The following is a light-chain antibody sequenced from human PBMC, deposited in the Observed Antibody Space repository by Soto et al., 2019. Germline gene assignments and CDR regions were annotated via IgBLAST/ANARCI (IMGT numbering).Light chain of an antibody. V-gene: IGLV2-14*01. Sequence: QSALTQPASVSGSPGQSITISCTGTSSDVGGYNYVSWYQQHPGTAPKLMIYEVSNRPSGVSNRFSGSKSGNTASLTISGLQAEDEADYYCSSYTSSSTVFGGGTQLTVL. CDR3: SSYTSSSTV. CDR2: EVS. CDR1: SSDVGGYNY. J-gene: IGLJ3*02.